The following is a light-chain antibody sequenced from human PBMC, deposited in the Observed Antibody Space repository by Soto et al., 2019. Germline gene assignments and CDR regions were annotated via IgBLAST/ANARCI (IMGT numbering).Light chain of an antibody. J-gene: IGKJ1*01. Sequence: EIVLTQSPGTLSLSLGEGATLSCRASQSVSSSYLAWYQQKPGQAPRLLIYGASTRATGIPDRFGGSGSGTDFTLTISRLEPEDFAVYYCQQYSTSPDWTFGQGTKVEIK. CDR2: GAS. CDR3: QQYSTSPDWT. V-gene: IGKV3-20*01. CDR1: QSVSSSY.